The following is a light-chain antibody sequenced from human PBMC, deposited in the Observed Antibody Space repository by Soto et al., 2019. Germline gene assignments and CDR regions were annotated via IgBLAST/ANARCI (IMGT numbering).Light chain of an antibody. CDR3: QSYDSSLRGWV. V-gene: IGLV1-40*01. J-gene: IGLJ3*02. CDR1: SSKIGANYD. Sequence: QSVLTQPPSVSGAPGQRVTISCTGSSSKIGANYDVHWYQHLPGTTPRLLISGDSNRPSGVPDRFSGSKSGTSASLGITGLQAEDEADYYCQSYDSSLRGWVFGGGTKLTVL. CDR2: GDS.